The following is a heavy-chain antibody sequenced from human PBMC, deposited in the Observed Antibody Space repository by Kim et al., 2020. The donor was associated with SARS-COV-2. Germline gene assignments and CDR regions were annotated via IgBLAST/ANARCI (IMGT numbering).Heavy chain of an antibody. D-gene: IGHD2-2*01. J-gene: IGHJ6*02. CDR3: AKDSRTVVVPASGYYGMDV. CDR2: ISYDGSNK. Sequence: GGSLRLSCAASGFTFSSYGMHWVRQAPGKGLEWVAVISYDGSNKYYADSVKGRFTISRDNSKNTLYLQMNSLRAEDTAVYYCAKDSRTVVVPASGYYGMDVWGQGTTVTVSS. V-gene: IGHV3-30*18. CDR1: GFTFSSYG.